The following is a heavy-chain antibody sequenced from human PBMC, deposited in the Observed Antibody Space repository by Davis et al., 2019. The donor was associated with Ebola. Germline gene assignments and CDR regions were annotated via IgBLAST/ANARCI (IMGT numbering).Heavy chain of an antibody. V-gene: IGHV3-30-3*01. Sequence: GESLKISCAASGFTFSSYAMHWVRQAPGKGLEWVAVISYDGSNKYYADSVKGRFTISRDNSKNTLYLQMNSLRAEDTAVYYCARDPCTSCYTIGNWFDPWGQGTLVTVSS. D-gene: IGHD2-2*02. CDR1: GFTFSSYA. J-gene: IGHJ5*02. CDR3: ARDPCTSCYTIGNWFDP. CDR2: ISYDGSNK.